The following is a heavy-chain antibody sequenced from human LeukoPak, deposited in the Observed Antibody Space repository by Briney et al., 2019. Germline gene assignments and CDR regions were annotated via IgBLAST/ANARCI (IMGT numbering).Heavy chain of an antibody. CDR2: IDPSDSYT. CDR3: ARTYYYDSSGLVPGY. D-gene: IGHD3-22*01. Sequence: GESLKISCKGSGYSFTSYWISWVRQMPGKGLEWMGRIDPSDSYTNYSPSFQGHVTISAVKSISTAYLQWSSLKASDTAMYYCARTYYYDSSGLVPGYWGQGTLVTVSS. CDR1: GYSFTSYW. V-gene: IGHV5-10-1*01. J-gene: IGHJ4*02.